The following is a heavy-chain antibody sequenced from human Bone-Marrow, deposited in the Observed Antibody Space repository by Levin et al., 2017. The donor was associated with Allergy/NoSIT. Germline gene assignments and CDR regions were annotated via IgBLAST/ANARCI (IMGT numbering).Heavy chain of an antibody. CDR3: ARGNYEFWSGYYTNWLDP. V-gene: IGHV1-8*01. CDR1: GYTFTSYD. D-gene: IGHD3-3*01. CDR2: MNPNSGNT. Sequence: ASVKVSCKASGYTFTSYDINWVRQATGQGLEWMGWMNPNSGNTGYAQKFQGRVTMTRNTSISTAYMYLSSQRPEDTAVYFCARGNYEFWSGYYTNWLDPWGQGTLVTVSS. J-gene: IGHJ5*02.